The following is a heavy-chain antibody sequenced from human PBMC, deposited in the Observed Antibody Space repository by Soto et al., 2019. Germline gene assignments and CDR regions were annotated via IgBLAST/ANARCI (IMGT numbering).Heavy chain of an antibody. CDR1: GGTFSSYA. J-gene: IGHJ6*02. V-gene: IGHV1-69*13. Sequence: EASVKVSCKASGGTFSSYAISWVRQAPGQGLEWMGGIIPIFGTANYAQKFQGRVTITADESTSTAYMELSSLRSEDTAVYYCARDRDYSTVNYYYGMDVWGQGTTVTVSS. CDR3: ARDRDYSTVNYYYGMDV. D-gene: IGHD4-4*01. CDR2: IIPIFGTA.